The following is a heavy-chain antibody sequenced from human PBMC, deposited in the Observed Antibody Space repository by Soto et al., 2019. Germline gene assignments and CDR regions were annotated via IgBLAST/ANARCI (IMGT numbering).Heavy chain of an antibody. D-gene: IGHD6-13*01. V-gene: IGHV4-59*08. CDR3: ARAGWGIAAAGHPDY. J-gene: IGHJ4*02. CDR2: IYYSGST. CDR1: GGSISSYY. Sequence: SETLSLTCTVSGGSISSYYWSWIRQPPGKGLEWIGYIYYSGSTNYNPSIKSRVTISVDTSKNQFSLKLSSVTAADTAVYYCARAGWGIAAAGHPDYWGQGTLVTVS.